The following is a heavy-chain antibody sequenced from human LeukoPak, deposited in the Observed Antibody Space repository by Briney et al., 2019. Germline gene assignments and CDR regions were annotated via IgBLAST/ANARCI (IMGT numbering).Heavy chain of an antibody. CDR2: INHNGNVN. V-gene: IGHV3-7*01. CDR3: VKHETGPEY. Sequence: GGSLRLSCAASGFTFSSYWMNWARQAPGKGLEWVASINHNGNVNYYVDSVKGRFTISRDNAKNSLYLQMNSLRVGDTAVYYCVKHETGPEYWGQGTLVTVSS. J-gene: IGHJ4*02. CDR1: GFTFSSYW. D-gene: IGHD1-14*01.